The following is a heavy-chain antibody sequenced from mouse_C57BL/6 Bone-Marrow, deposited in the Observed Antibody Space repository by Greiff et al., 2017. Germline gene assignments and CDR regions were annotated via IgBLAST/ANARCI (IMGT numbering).Heavy chain of an antibody. D-gene: IGHD2-12*01. CDR3: AKGYSSWFAY. J-gene: IGHJ3*01. V-gene: IGHV5-17*01. CDR1: GFTFRDYG. CDR2: ISSGSSTI. Sequence: EVQVVESGGGLVKPGGSLKLSCAASGFTFRDYGMHWVRQAPEKGLEWVAYISSGSSTIYYADTVKGRFTISRDNAKNTLFLQMTSLRSEDTAMYYCAKGYSSWFAYWGQGTLVTVSA.